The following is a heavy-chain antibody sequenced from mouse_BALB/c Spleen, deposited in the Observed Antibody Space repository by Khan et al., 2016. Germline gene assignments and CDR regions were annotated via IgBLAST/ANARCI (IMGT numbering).Heavy chain of an antibody. V-gene: IGHV3-6*02. D-gene: IGHD1-1*02. J-gene: IGHJ3*01. Sequence: EVQLQESGPGLVKPSQSLSLTCSVTGYSITSGYYWNWIRQFPGNKLEWMCIISYDGSNNHNPTFKNRISITRDTSKNQSFLHLNSVTTDDTATYYCTRAMVAYWGQGTLVTVSA. CDR1: GYSITSGYY. CDR3: TRAMVAY. CDR2: ISYDGSN.